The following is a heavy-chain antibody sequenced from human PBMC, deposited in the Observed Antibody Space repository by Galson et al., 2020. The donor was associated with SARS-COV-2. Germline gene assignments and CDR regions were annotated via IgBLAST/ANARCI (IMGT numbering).Heavy chain of an antibody. CDR2: ISSSSSYI. D-gene: IGHD3-22*01. V-gene: IGHV3-21*01. J-gene: IGHJ4*02. CDR3: ASDRTPYYYDSSGTLDY. CDR1: GFTFSSYS. Sequence: NSGGSLRLSCAASGFTFSSYSMNWVRQAPGKGLEWVSSISSSSSYIYYADSVKGRFTISRDNAKNSLYLQMNSLRAEDTAVYYCASDRTPYYYDSSGTLDYWGQGTLVTVSS.